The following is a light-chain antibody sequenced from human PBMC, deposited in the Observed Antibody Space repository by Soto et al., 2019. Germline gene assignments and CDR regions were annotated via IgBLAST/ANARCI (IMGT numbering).Light chain of an antibody. V-gene: IGLV2-14*01. CDR3: SSYTGSSTPYV. CDR2: EVS. J-gene: IGLJ1*01. CDR1: SSDVGGYNY. Sequence: QSALTQPASVSGSPGQSITISCTGTSSDVGGYNYVSWYQQHPGKAPKLMIYEVSNRPSGVSNRFSGSKSGNTASLTISGLQAEDEADYYCSSYTGSSTPYVFGTGTTHRP.